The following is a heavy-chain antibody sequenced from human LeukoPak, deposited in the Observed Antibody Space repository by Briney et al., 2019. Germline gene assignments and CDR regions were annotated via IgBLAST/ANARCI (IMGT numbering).Heavy chain of an antibody. D-gene: IGHD2-2*01. V-gene: IGHV1-69*05. J-gene: IGHJ5*02. Sequence: SVKVSCRASGGTFSSYAISWVRQAPGQGLEWMGGIIPIFGTANYAQKFQGRVTITTDESTSTAYMELSSLRSEDTAVYYCARDLGYCSSTSCYNWFDPWGQGTLVTVSS. CDR1: GGTFSSYA. CDR2: IIPIFGTA. CDR3: ARDLGYCSSTSCYNWFDP.